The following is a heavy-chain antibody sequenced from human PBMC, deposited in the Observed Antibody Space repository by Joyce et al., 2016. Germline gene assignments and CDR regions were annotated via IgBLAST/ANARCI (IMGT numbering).Heavy chain of an antibody. CDR1: GYTFTSYG. V-gene: IGHV1-18*01. CDR2: SHPYNENT. CDR3: ARLVLEGAFDI. J-gene: IGHJ3*02. D-gene: IGHD1-1*01. Sequence: QVQLVQPGAEVRKPGASVKFSCKTSGYTFTSYGISWVRQAPGQGLEWMGWSHPYNENTKFAQKFQGRVTMTTDTSTSTAYMALGSLSSDDTAVYYCARLVLEGAFDIWGQGTMVIVSS.